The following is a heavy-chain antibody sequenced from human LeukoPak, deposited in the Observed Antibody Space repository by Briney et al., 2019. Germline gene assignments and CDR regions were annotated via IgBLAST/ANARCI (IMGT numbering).Heavy chain of an antibody. V-gene: IGHV5-51*01. J-gene: IGHJ5*02. CDR1: GYSFTNYW. CDR3: ARRRGAKLNWFDP. CDR2: IYPGDSDT. Sequence: GESLKISCKGSGYSFTNYWVGWVRQMPGKGLEWMGIIYPGDSDTTYRPAFQGQVTISADKSISTAYLQWNSLKASDTAMYYCARRRGAKLNWFDPWGQGTLVTVSS. D-gene: IGHD1-26*01.